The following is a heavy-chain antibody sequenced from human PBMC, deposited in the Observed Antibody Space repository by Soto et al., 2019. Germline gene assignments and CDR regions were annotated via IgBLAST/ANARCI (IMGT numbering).Heavy chain of an antibody. V-gene: IGHV3-53*01. CDR1: GFSVTANY. D-gene: IGHD5-12*01. Sequence: EVQVVESGGGLIQPGGSLRLSCEVSGFSVTANYMSWVRQAPGKGLEWVSVIYSGGSTYYVGSVKGRFSISRDISKNTLYLQMNSLRGDDTAVYYCHGYGYWGQGTLVTVSS. CDR3: HGYGY. CDR2: IYSGGST. J-gene: IGHJ4*02.